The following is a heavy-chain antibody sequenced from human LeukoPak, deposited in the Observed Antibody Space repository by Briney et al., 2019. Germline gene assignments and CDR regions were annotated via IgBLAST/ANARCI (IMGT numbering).Heavy chain of an antibody. CDR2: ISAYNGNT. V-gene: IGHV1-18*04. Sequence: ASVKVSCKASGYTFTSYGISWVRQAPGQGLEWMGWISAYNGNTNYAQKLQGRVTMTTDTSTSTAYMELRSLRSDDTAVYYCARDQIPYGDYVGGMDVWGQGTTVTVSS. J-gene: IGHJ6*02. CDR3: ARDQIPYGDYVGGMDV. CDR1: GYTFTSYG. D-gene: IGHD4-17*01.